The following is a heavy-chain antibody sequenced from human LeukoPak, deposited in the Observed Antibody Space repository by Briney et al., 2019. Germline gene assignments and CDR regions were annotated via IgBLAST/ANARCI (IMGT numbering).Heavy chain of an antibody. J-gene: IGHJ4*02. CDR2: INPNSGGT. V-gene: IGHV1-2*02. Sequence: ASVTVSCKPSVYTFTVYYMHWVRQAPGQGLEWMGWINPNSGGTKYSQKFQGRVSMTRDTSISTAYMELSRLRSDDTAVYYCARDSGLGYCSSTSCYNSGSYREYYFDYWGQGTLVTVSS. D-gene: IGHD2-2*01. CDR1: VYTFTVYY. CDR3: ARDSGLGYCSSTSCYNSGSYREYYFDY.